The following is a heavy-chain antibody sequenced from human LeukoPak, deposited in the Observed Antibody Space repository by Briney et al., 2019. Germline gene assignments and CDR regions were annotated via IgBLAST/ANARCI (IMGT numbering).Heavy chain of an antibody. J-gene: IGHJ4*02. CDR2: IYTSGST. D-gene: IGHD5-12*01. V-gene: IGHV4-4*07. Sequence: SETLSLTCTVSGGSISTYYWSWIRQSAGKGLELIGRIYTSGSTNYNPSLKSRVTISVDTSKNQSSLKLSSVTAADTAVYYCARDSSGYSGYDYGGYFDYWGQGTLVTVSS. CDR3: ARDSSGYSGYDYGGYFDY. CDR1: GGSISTYY.